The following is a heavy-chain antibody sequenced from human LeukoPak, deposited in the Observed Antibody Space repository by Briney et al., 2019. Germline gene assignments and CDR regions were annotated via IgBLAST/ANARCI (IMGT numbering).Heavy chain of an antibody. Sequence: GGSLRLSCAASGFTFSSYGMHWVRQAPGKGLEWVAVISYDGSNKYYADSVKGRFTISRDNSKNTLYLQMNSLRDEDTAVYYCAKDVNAYYDFWSGTGGYFDYWGQGTLVTVSS. CDR1: GFTFSSYG. V-gene: IGHV3-30*18. CDR2: ISYDGSNK. D-gene: IGHD3-3*01. J-gene: IGHJ4*02. CDR3: AKDVNAYYDFWSGTGGYFDY.